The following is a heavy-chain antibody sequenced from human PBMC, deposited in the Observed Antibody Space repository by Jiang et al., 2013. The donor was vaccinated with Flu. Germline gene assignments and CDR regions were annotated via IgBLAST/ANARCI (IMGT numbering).Heavy chain of an antibody. CDR1: GFTFSDAW. V-gene: IGHV3-15*01. J-gene: IGHJ4*01. CDR2: IKSKSDGGSA. Sequence: VQLLESGGGLVKPGGSLRLSCAASGFTFSDAWMSWVRQTPGKGPEWVGRIKSKSDGGSANYAAAVKDRFTISRDDSKNXLYLQMNRLKTEDTAVYYCTTDSSFAVAGRVHY. CDR3: TTDSSFAVAGRVHY. D-gene: IGHD6-19*01.